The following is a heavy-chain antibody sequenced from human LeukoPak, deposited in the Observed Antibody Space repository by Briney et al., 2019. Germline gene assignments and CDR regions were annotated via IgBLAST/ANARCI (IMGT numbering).Heavy chain of an antibody. Sequence: GGSLRLSCSASGFTFSGYAMHWVRQAPGKGLEYVSAISSNGGSTYYADSVKGRFTISRDNSKNTLYLQMSSLRVDDTAVYYCVKTHFDHYYGLDVWGQGTTVIVSS. J-gene: IGHJ6*02. CDR3: VKTHFDHYYGLDV. V-gene: IGHV3-64D*09. CDR1: GFTFSGYA. CDR2: ISSNGGST.